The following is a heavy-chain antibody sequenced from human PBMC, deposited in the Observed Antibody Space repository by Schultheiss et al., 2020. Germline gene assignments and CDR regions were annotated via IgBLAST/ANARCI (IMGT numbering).Heavy chain of an antibody. CDR1: GFTFSTHA. Sequence: GGSLRLSCAASGFTFSTHAIHWVRQAPGKGLEWVSSISSSSTIYYADSVMGRFTISRDNAKNSQFLQMNSLRAEDTAVYYCARGGSAAAGPFDLWGRGTLVTVSS. V-gene: IGHV3-69-1*01. CDR2: ISSSSTI. D-gene: IGHD3-16*01. CDR3: ARGGSAAAGPFDL. J-gene: IGHJ2*01.